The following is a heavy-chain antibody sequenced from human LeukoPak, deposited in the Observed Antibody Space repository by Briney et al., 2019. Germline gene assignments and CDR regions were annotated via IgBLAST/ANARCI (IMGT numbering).Heavy chain of an antibody. D-gene: IGHD4-23*01. CDR1: GFTFSSYG. V-gene: IGHV3-30*18. Sequence: GGSLRLSCAASGFTFSSYGMHWVRRAPGKGLEWVAVISYDGSNKYYAVSVKGRFTISRDNSKNTLYLQMNSLRAEDTAVYYCAKGLTTVEGDWGQGTLVTVSS. CDR2: ISYDGSNK. J-gene: IGHJ4*02. CDR3: AKGLTTVEGD.